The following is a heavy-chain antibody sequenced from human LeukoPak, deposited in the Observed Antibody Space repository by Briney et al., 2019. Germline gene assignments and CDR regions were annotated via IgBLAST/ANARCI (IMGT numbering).Heavy chain of an antibody. CDR3: AKNYYDILTGYYID. CDR1: GFTFSNYA. J-gene: IGHJ4*02. Sequence: PGGSLRLSCAASGFTFSNYAMSWVRQAPGKGLDWVSAISGSGTTTYYADSVKGRFTISRDNTKNTLYLQMNSLRAEDTAVYYCAKNYYDILTGYYIDWGQGTLVTVSS. V-gene: IGHV3-23*01. D-gene: IGHD3-9*01. CDR2: ISGSGTTT.